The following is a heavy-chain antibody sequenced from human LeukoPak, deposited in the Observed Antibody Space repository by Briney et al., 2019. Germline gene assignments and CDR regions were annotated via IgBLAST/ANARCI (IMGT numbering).Heavy chain of an antibody. CDR1: GYTFTSYY. CDR3: AKDGAERPHYMDV. V-gene: IGHV1-18*04. Sequence: ASVKVSCKASGYTFTSYYMHWVRQAPGQGLEWMGWISGYNGNTNYAQRLQGRVTMTTDTSTTTAYMELRSLTSDDTAMYYSAKDGAERPHYMDVWGKGTTVTVSS. J-gene: IGHJ6*03. CDR2: ISGYNGNT. D-gene: IGHD1-1*01.